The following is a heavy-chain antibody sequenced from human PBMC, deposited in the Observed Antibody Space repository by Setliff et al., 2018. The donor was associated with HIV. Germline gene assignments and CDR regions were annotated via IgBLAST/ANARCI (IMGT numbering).Heavy chain of an antibody. V-gene: IGHV3-30*02. J-gene: IGHJ2*01. Sequence: PGGSLRLSCAASGFTLSNYAMHWVRQAPGNGLEWVAFIRNDGSNENYADSVKGRFTISRDSSKNTLYLQMNSLRAEDTAVYYCAKDYYGSHWYFDLWGRGTLVTVSS. CDR1: GFTLSNYA. CDR3: AKDYYGSHWYFDL. D-gene: IGHD3-10*01. CDR2: IRNDGSNE.